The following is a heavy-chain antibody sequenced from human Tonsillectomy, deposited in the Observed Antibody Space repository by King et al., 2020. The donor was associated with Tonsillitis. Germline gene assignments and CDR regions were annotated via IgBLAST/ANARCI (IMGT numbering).Heavy chain of an antibody. CDR1: GYNFTNYW. Sequence: QLVQSGAEVKKPGESLKISCKGSGYNFTNYWIGWVRQMPGKGLECMGIIYPCDSDIRYSPSFQGQVTISADKSVSTAYLQWSSLKASDTAMYYCARQHCSGGNCYSFDYWGQGTLVTVSS. CDR2: IYPCDSDI. J-gene: IGHJ4*02. D-gene: IGHD2-15*01. V-gene: IGHV5-51*01. CDR3: ARQHCSGGNCYSFDY.